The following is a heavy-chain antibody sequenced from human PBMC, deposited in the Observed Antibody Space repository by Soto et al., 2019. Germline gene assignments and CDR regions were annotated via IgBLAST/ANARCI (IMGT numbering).Heavy chain of an antibody. CDR2: IWYDGSNK. CDR3: ARLSGEGDYYYYYYMDV. CDR1: GFTFSSYG. D-gene: IGHD2-21*02. J-gene: IGHJ6*03. V-gene: IGHV3-33*01. Sequence: GGSLRLSCAASGFTFSSYGMHWVRQAPGKGLEWVAVIWYDGSNKYYADSVKGRFTISRDNSKNTLYLQMNSLRAEDTAVYYCARLSGEGDYYYYYYMDVWGKGTTVTVSS.